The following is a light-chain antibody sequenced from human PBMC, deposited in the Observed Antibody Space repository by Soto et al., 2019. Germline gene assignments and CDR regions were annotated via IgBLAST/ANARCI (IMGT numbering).Light chain of an antibody. CDR2: DAS. CDR1: QSVSSY. J-gene: IGKJ4*01. V-gene: IGKV3-11*01. Sequence: EIELTQSPATLSLSPRERATLSCRASQSVSSYLAWYQQKPGQAPRLLIYDASNRATGIPARFSGSGSGTDFTLTISSLEPEDFAVYYCQQRSNWPLTFGGGTKVDIK. CDR3: QQRSNWPLT.